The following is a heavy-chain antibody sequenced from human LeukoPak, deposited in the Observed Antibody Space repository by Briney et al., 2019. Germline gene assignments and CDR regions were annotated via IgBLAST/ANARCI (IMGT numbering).Heavy chain of an antibody. CDR2: ISGGDTT. Sequence: GGSLRLSCIASGFTLNINYMSWVRQAPGKGLEWVSLISGGDTTYYADSVKGRFTISRDNAKNSLYLQMNSLRAEDTAVYYCARFYGDYGEWYFDLWGRGTLVTVSS. V-gene: IGHV3-66*01. CDR3: ARFYGDYGEWYFDL. J-gene: IGHJ2*01. D-gene: IGHD4-17*01. CDR1: GFTLNINY.